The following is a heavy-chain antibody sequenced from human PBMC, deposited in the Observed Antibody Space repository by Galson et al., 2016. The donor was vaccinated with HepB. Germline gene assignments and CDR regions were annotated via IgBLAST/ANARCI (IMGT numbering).Heavy chain of an antibody. CDR3: ARDPYGTSSVWFDP. V-gene: IGHV3-30*03. CDR1: GFKLSYNV. Sequence: SLRLSCAASGFKLSYNVIHWVRQAPGKGLEWLSLISVDGINHPHADSVRGRFTISRDNSKNTLYLQMNGLRTEDTAVYYCARDPYGTSSVWFDPRGQGTLVTVSS. J-gene: IGHJ5*02. CDR2: ISVDGINH. D-gene: IGHD6-6*01.